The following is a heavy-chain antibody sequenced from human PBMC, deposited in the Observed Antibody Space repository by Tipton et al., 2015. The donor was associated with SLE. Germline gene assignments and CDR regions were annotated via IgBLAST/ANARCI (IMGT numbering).Heavy chain of an antibody. V-gene: IGHV4-34*01. CDR2: INHSGST. D-gene: IGHD7-27*01. J-gene: IGHJ5*02. Sequence: TLSLTYAVYGGSFSGYYWSWIRQPPGKGLEWIGEINHSGSTNYNPSLKSRLTILVDTSKNQFSLKLSSVTAADTAVYYCARGKGRNWGWGWFDPWGQGILVTVSS. CDR3: ARGKGRNWGWGWFDP. CDR1: GGSFSGYY.